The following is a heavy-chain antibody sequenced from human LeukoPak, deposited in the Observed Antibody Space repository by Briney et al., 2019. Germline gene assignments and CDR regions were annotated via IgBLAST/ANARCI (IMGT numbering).Heavy chain of an antibody. Sequence: GGSLRLSCAASGFTFSSYSMNWVRQAPGKGLLWVSRINSDGTTTYYADSVKGRFTISRDNAKNTLYLQVNSLRAEDTAVYYCARGNYYGMDVWGQGTTVTVSS. J-gene: IGHJ6*02. CDR1: GFTFSSYS. CDR2: INSDGTTT. CDR3: ARGNYYGMDV. V-gene: IGHV3-74*01.